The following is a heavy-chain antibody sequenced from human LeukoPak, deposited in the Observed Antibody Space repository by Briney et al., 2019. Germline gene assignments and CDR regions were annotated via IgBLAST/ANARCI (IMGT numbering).Heavy chain of an antibody. CDR1: GFTFSDHY. Sequence: PGGYLRLSCAASGFTFSDHYMDWVRQAPGKGLEWVARTRNKTKSYTTEYAASVKGRFTISRDDSKNSLYLQMNNLKTEDTTVYYCARVQGRGNTYGYDYWGQGTLVTVSS. CDR3: ARVQGRGNTYGYDY. CDR2: TRNKTKSYTT. V-gene: IGHV3-72*01. D-gene: IGHD5-18*01. J-gene: IGHJ4*02.